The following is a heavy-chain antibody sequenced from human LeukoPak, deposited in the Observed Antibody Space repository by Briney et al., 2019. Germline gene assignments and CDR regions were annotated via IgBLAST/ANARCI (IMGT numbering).Heavy chain of an antibody. Sequence: PSETLSLTCTVSGGSVSNGYYYWSWIRQPPGKGLEWIGYIFHSGSINNNPSLKSRVTISVDTSKNQFSPKLTSVTAADTAVYYCARAPQPTSYGDYGKRYFDLWGRGTLVTVSS. V-gene: IGHV4-61*01. CDR3: ARAPQPTSYGDYGKRYFDL. CDR2: IFHSGSI. D-gene: IGHD4-17*01. J-gene: IGHJ2*01. CDR1: GGSVSNGYYY.